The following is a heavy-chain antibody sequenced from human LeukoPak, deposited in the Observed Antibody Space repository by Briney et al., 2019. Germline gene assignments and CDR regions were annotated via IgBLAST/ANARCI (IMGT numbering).Heavy chain of an antibody. J-gene: IGHJ4*01. CDR3: ARSRDGYTSYYFDY. CDR1: GYSFTNYW. D-gene: IGHD5-24*01. V-gene: IGHV5-51*01. Sequence: GESLKISFEGSGYSFTNYWIGWVRQMPGRGLDWMGIIYPGDSDIRYSPSFQGQVTISADKSISTAYLQWSSLKPSDTAMYYCARSRDGYTSYYFDYWGHGTLVTVSS. CDR2: IYPGDSDI.